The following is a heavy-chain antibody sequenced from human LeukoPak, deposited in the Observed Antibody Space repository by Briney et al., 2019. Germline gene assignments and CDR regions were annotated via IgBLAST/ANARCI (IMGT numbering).Heavy chain of an antibody. D-gene: IGHD1-20*01. J-gene: IGHJ4*02. V-gene: IGHV3-20*04. Sequence: GGSLRLSCAASGFTFSTFWMHWVRQPPGKGLEWVSGINWNGGSTGYADSVKGRFTISRDNAKNSLYLQMNSLRAEDTALYYCARDSPYNWNDGNFDYWGQGTLVTVSS. CDR2: INWNGGST. CDR3: ARDSPYNWNDGNFDY. CDR1: GFTFSTFW.